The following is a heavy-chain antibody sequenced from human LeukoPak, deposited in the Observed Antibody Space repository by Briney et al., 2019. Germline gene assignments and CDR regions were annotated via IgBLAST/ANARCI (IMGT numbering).Heavy chain of an antibody. J-gene: IGHJ4*02. D-gene: IGHD6-13*01. V-gene: IGHV3-74*01. CDR2: INSDGSST. CDR3: ARVHPRIAAADNLPDFDY. CDR1: GFTFSSYW. Sequence: GGSLRLSCAASGFTFSSYWMHWVRQAPGEGLVWVSRINSDGSSTSYADSVKGRFTISRDNAKNTLYLQMNSLRAEDTAVYYCARVHPRIAAADNLPDFDYWGQGTLVTVSS.